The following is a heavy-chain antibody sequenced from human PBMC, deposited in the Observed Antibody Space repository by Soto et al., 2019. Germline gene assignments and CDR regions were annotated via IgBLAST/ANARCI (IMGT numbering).Heavy chain of an antibody. V-gene: IGHV3-23*01. J-gene: IGHJ6*02. CDR3: TRASSDRNHMEV. CDR1: GFTFGNFV. CDR2: ITETGGDT. Sequence: GGSLRLSCAASGFTFGNFVMRWVRQTPGKGLEWVSTITETGGDTYYTDSVKGRFTISRDNSKNTLYLQMTSLRAEDTALYYCTRASSDRNHMEVWGPGTTVTVSS.